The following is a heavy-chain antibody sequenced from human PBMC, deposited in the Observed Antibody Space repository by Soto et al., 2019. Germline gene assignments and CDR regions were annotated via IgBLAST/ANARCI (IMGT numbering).Heavy chain of an antibody. J-gene: IGHJ6*02. V-gene: IGHV3-30*18. CDR3: AKIGNGLVRSDYYGRDV. CDR2: ISYDGSNK. CDR1: GFTFSSYG. D-gene: IGHD2-8*01. Sequence: QVQLVESGGGVVQPGRSLRLSCAASGFTFSSYGMHWVRQAPGKGLEWVAVISYDGSNKYYVDSVKGRFTISRDNSKNTLYRQMNSLRAEDTAVYYCAKIGNGLVRSDYYGRDVWGQGSTVSVSS.